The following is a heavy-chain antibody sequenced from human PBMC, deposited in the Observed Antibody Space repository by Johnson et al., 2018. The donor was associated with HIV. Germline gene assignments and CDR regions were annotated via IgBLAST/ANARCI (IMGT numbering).Heavy chain of an antibody. D-gene: IGHD3-3*01. Sequence: VQLVESGGGVVQPGRSLRLSCVASGFTFSNFGMHWVRQAPGKGLEWVAVISYDGTIKYYVDSVKGRFTISRDNSKNTLYLQMNSLKTEDTAVYYCTTAGGRDTIFGVANDAFDIWGQVTMVTVSS. V-gene: IGHV3-30*03. CDR1: GFTFSNFG. CDR3: TTAGGRDTIFGVANDAFDI. CDR2: ISYDGTIK. J-gene: IGHJ3*02.